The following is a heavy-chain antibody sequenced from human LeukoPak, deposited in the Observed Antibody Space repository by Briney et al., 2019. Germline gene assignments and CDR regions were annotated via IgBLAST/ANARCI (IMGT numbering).Heavy chain of an antibody. CDR1: GFTFDDYG. CDR3: AREEINFRGVIKIHYYMDV. J-gene: IGHJ6*03. Sequence: GGSLRLSCAASGFTFDDYGMSWVRQAPGKGLEWVSGINWNGGSTGYADSVKGRFTISRDNAKNSLYLQMNSLRAEDTALYHCAREEINFRGVIKIHYYMDVWGKGTTVTVSS. V-gene: IGHV3-20*01. D-gene: IGHD3-10*01. CDR2: INWNGGST.